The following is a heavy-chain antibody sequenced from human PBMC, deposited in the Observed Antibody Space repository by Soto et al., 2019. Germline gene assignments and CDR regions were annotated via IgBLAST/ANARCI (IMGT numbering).Heavy chain of an antibody. V-gene: IGHV1-18*01. CDR1: GYTFTSYG. CDR2: ISAYNGNT. J-gene: IGHJ4*02. D-gene: IGHD6-13*01. CDR3: ARESSSSCHDY. Sequence: QVQLVQSGAEVKKPGASVKVSCKASGYTFTSYGINWVRQAHGQGLEWMGWISAYNGNTNYAQKLQGKVTKTTETPTSTAYMELSSLRSDDTAAYNCARESSSSCHDYWGQGTLVTVSS.